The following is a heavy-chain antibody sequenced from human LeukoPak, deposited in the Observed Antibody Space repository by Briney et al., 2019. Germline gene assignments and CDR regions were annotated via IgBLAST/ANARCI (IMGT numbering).Heavy chain of an antibody. Sequence: GGSLRLSCTASGFTFGDYAMSWFRQAPGKGLEWVGFVRSKAYGGTTEYAASVKGRFTISRGDSKSIAYLQMNSLKTEDTAVYYCTRVDYYDSSGYYYGPWGQGTLVTVSS. D-gene: IGHD3-22*01. CDR2: VRSKAYGGTT. CDR1: GFTFGDYA. J-gene: IGHJ5*02. V-gene: IGHV3-49*03. CDR3: TRVDYYDSSGYYYGP.